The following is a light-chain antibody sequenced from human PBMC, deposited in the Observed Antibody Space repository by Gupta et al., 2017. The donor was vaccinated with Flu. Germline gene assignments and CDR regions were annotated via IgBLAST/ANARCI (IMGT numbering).Light chain of an antibody. CDR2: EVK. J-gene: IGLJ3*02. V-gene: IGLV2-14*01. CDR3: SSYTRIDTVV. CDR1: SSEVGDYDY. Sequence: QSALTQPASVSGSPGQSITISCTATSSEVGDYDYVSWYQQHPGQAPKLILYEVKNRPSRISDRVSGSKSGKTASLTISGLQAEDEAHYFCSSYTRIDTVVFGGGTKLTVL.